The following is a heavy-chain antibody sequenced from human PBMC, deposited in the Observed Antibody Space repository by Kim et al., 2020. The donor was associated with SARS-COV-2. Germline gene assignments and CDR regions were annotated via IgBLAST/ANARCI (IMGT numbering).Heavy chain of an antibody. CDR3: ARSSSVHYSVAFYI. Sequence: SETLSLTCTVSGGSFSSYYWSWIRQPPGQGLEWIGYMNYSGSTNYNPYLKSRVSISIDTYKKQFILKLRSVTAADTAGYYCARSSSVHYSVAFYIWGQGTMVTVSS. CDR1: GGSFSSYY. V-gene: IGHV4-59*01. D-gene: IGHD3-22*01. J-gene: IGHJ3*02. CDR2: MNYSGST.